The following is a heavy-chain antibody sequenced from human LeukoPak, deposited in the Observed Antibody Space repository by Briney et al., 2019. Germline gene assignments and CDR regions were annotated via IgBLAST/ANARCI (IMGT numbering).Heavy chain of an antibody. V-gene: IGHV3-9*01. D-gene: IGHD6-13*01. CDR2: ISWNSGSI. Sequence: RSLRLSCAASGFTFDDYAMHWVRQAPGKGLEWVSGISWNSGSIGYADSVKGRFTISRDNAKNSLYLQMNSLRAEDTALYYCAKAPSPGSSRGDYFDYWGQGTLVTVSS. CDR3: AKAPSPGSSRGDYFDY. CDR1: GFTFDDYA. J-gene: IGHJ4*02.